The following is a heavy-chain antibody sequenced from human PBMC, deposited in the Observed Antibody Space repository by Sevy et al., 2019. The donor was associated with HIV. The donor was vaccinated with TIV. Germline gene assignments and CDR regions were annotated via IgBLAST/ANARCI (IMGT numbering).Heavy chain of an antibody. CDR1: GFTFNNYA. D-gene: IGHD3-3*01. CDR3: AKGVYDFWSGRSDIFDI. V-gene: IGHV3-23*01. Sequence: GGSLRLSCAASGFTFNNYAMNWVRQAPGKGLDWVSGISGSGGSTYYADSVKGRFTISRDKSKKTLYLQVNSLRAEDTAVYYCAKGVYDFWSGRSDIFDIWGQGTMVTVSS. CDR2: ISGSGGST. J-gene: IGHJ3*02.